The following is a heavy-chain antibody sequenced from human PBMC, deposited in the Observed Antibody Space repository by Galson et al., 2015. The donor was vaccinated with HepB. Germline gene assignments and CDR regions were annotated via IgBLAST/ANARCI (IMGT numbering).Heavy chain of an antibody. D-gene: IGHD2-2*01. Sequence: PALVKPTQTLTLTCTFSGFSLSTSGVGVGWIRQPPGKALEWLALIYWDDDKRYSPSLKSRLTITKDTSKNQVVLTMTNMDPVDTATYYCAHSKLIYCSSTSCSPEYFQHWGQGTLVTVSS. CDR2: IYWDDDK. J-gene: IGHJ1*01. V-gene: IGHV2-5*02. CDR1: GFSLSTSGVG. CDR3: AHSKLIYCSSTSCSPEYFQH.